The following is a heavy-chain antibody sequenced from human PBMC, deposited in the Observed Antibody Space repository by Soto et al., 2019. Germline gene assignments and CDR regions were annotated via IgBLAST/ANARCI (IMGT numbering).Heavy chain of an antibody. CDR1: GYTFTKFD. V-gene: IGHV1-8*01. CDR2: MNPNSGNT. CDR3: VRGDYGDYSHWFDP. Sequence: ASVKASCKASGYTFTKFDINWVRQATGQGLEWMGWMNPNSGNTGYAQKFQGRVTMTRNTSITTAYMELSTLRSEDTAVYYCVRGDYGDYSHWFDPWGQGTLVTVSS. J-gene: IGHJ5*02. D-gene: IGHD4-17*01.